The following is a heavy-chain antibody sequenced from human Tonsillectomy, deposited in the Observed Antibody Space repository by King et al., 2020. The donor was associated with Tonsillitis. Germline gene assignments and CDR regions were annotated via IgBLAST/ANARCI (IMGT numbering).Heavy chain of an antibody. CDR2: ISYDGSNK. V-gene: IGHV3-30*04. CDR3: ARDGGLWFGEPRMDV. J-gene: IGHJ6*02. CDR1: GFTFSSYA. D-gene: IGHD3-10*01. Sequence: VQLVESGGGVVQPGRSLRLSCAASGFTFSSYAMHWVRQAPGKGLEWVAVISYDGSNKYYADSVKGRFTISRDSSKNTLYLQMNSLRAEDTAVYYCARDGGLWFGEPRMDVWGQGTTVTVSS.